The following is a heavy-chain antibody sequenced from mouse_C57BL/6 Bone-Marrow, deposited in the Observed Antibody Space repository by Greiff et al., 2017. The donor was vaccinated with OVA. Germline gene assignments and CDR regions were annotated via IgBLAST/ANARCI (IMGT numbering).Heavy chain of an antibody. J-gene: IGHJ3*01. CDR1: GYTFTSYW. CDR3: ARGYGNTPWFAY. CDR2: IDPSDSET. V-gene: IGHV1-52*01. Sequence: QVQLQQSGAELVRPGSSVKLSCKASGYTFTSYWMHWVKQRPIQGLEWIGNIDPSDSETHYNQKFKDKATLTVDKSSSPAYMQLSSLTSEDSAVYYCARGYGNTPWFAYWGQGTLVTVAA. D-gene: IGHD2-1*01.